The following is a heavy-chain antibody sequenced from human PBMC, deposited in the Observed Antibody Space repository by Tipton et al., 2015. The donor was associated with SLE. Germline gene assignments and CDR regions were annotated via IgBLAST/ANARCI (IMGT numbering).Heavy chain of an antibody. D-gene: IGHD6-6*01. CDR3: ARAGGIAARSYYYYYYYMDV. CDR1: GYSISSAYY. Sequence: TLSLTCTVSGYSISSAYYWGWIRQPPGKGLEWIGNIYYSGSTNYNPSLKSRVTISVDTSKNQFSLKLSSVTAADTAVYYCARAGGIAARSYYYYYYYMDVWGKGTTVTVSS. V-gene: IGHV4-38-2*02. J-gene: IGHJ6*03. CDR2: IYYSGST.